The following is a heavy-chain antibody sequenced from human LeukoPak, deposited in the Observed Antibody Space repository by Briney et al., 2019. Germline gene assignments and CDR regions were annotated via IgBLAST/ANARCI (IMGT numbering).Heavy chain of an antibody. D-gene: IGHD5-24*01. V-gene: IGHV7-4-1*02. Sequence: ASVKVSCKASGYTFTSHSINWLRQAPGQGLEWMGWITTNTGNPTYAQGFTGRFVFSLDTSVSTAYLQNSSLKAEDTAVYYCARDASTIRFDYWGQGTLVTVSS. J-gene: IGHJ4*02. CDR2: ITTNTGNP. CDR1: GYTFTSHS. CDR3: ARDASTIRFDY.